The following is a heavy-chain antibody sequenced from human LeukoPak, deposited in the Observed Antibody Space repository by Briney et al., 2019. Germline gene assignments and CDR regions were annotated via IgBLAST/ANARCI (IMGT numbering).Heavy chain of an antibody. J-gene: IGHJ6*03. D-gene: IGHD5-24*01. Sequence: GGSLRLSCAASGITFSSHAMSWVRQAPGKGLEWVSLISGSGGHTYYGDSVKGRFTTSRDNSTNRLYLQMNSLRPEDTAVYYCAKGGAATMRDGYNYYYYYMEVWGRGTTVTVSS. V-gene: IGHV3-23*01. CDR1: GITFSSHA. CDR2: ISGSGGHT. CDR3: AKGGAATMRDGYNYYYYYMEV.